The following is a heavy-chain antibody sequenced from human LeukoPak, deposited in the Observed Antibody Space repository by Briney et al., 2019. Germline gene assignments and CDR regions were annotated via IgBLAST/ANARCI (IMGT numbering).Heavy chain of an antibody. Sequence: GGSLRLSCAASGFTFRSYGMSWVRQAPGKGLQWVSTMSATGSDIHHADSVKGRFTISRDNSKNTPYLQMNSLRAEDTAVYYCAKDLVTWASGNWYFDLWGRGTLVTVSS. CDR1: GFTFRSYG. CDR3: AKDLVTWASGNWYFDL. CDR2: MSATGSDI. D-gene: IGHD2-21*02. V-gene: IGHV3-23*01. J-gene: IGHJ2*01.